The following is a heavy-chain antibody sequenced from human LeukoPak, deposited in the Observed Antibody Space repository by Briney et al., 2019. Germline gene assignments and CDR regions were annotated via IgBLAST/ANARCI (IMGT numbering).Heavy chain of an antibody. D-gene: IGHD2-15*01. CDR1: GDSVSSNSAA. J-gene: IGHJ4*02. Sequence: SQTLSLTCAISGDSVSSNSAAWSWIRQSPSRGLEWLGRTYYRSKWYNDYAVSVKSRITINPDTSKNQFSLQLNFVTPEDTAVYYCAHARYCSGGSCYSFDYWGQGTLVTVSS. CDR3: AHARYCSGGSCYSFDY. CDR2: TYYRSKWYN. V-gene: IGHV6-1*01.